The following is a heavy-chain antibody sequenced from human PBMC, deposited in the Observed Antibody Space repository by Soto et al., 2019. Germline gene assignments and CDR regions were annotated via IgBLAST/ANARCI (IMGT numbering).Heavy chain of an antibody. CDR3: ARDRKRIAAAGTITFVYGMDV. Sequence: PGVSLRLSCAASGFTFSSYSMNWVRQAPGKGLEWVSSISSSSSYIYYADSVKGRFTISRDNAKNSLYLQMNSLRAEDTAVYYCARDRKRIAAAGTITFVYGMDVWGQGTTVTVSS. J-gene: IGHJ6*02. D-gene: IGHD6-13*01. CDR1: GFTFSSYS. CDR2: ISSSSSYI. V-gene: IGHV3-21*01.